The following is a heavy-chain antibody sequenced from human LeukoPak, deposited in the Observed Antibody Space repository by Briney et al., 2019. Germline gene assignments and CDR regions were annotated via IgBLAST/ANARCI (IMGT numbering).Heavy chain of an antibody. D-gene: IGHD3-10*01. Sequence: PSETLSLTFTVSGGSVSSGSYYWSWIRQPPGKGLEWIGYIYYSGSTNYNPSPKSRVTISVDTSKNQFSLKLGSVTAADTAVYYCARVPRTMVRGVIILGFDPWGQGTLVTVSS. CDR1: GGSVSSGSYY. CDR3: ARVPRTMVRGVIILGFDP. CDR2: IYYSGST. V-gene: IGHV4-61*01. J-gene: IGHJ5*02.